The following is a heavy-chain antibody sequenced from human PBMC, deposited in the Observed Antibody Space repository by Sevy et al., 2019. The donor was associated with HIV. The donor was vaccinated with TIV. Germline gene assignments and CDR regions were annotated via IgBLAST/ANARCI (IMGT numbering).Heavy chain of an antibody. D-gene: IGHD6-13*01. CDR3: ARGYSSTYYGSVDY. Sequence: ASVKVSCKASSYTFSNYGITWVRQAPGQGLEWVGWISGFNGNTKYAQKFQGRVTVTTDTSTTTVHMELRSLRSDDTAVYYCARGYSSTYYGSVDYWGQGTLVTVSS. V-gene: IGHV1-18*01. CDR2: ISGFNGNT. CDR1: SYTFSNYG. J-gene: IGHJ4*02.